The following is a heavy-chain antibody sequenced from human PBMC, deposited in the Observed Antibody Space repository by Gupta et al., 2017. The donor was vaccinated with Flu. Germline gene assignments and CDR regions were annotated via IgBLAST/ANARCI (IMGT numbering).Heavy chain of an antibody. CDR3: ASLTPALKFDY. J-gene: IGHJ4*02. D-gene: IGHD7-27*01. V-gene: IGHV4-30-4*01. CDR2: IYYSGNT. Sequence: TWIRQPPGKGLEWIGSIYYSGNTFYNPSLKSRVTISVDTSKNQFSLKLTSVTAADTAVYYCASLTPALKFDYWGQGTLVSVSS.